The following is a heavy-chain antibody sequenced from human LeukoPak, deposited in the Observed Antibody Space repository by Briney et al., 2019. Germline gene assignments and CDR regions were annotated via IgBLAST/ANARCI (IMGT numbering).Heavy chain of an antibody. CDR1: GFTFSSYA. V-gene: IGHV3-23*01. D-gene: IGHD2-15*01. Sequence: GGSLRLSCAASGFTFSSYAMNWVRQAPGKGLEWVSGISGSGGSTYYADSVKGRVTISRDNSKSTLFLQMNSLRAEDTAVYFCTRDSALLGVAFDRWGQGTVVTVSS. CDR3: TRDSALLGVAFDR. J-gene: IGHJ3*01. CDR2: ISGSGGST.